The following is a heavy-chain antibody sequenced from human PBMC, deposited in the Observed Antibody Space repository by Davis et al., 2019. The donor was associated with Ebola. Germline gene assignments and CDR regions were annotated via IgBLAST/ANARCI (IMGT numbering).Heavy chain of an antibody. D-gene: IGHD4-17*01. V-gene: IGHV3-30*02. CDR1: GFTFSNYG. CDR2: IQFDGFNK. J-gene: IGHJ4*02. CDR3: AKPFGDYVGYFDY. Sequence: PGGSMRLSCPASGFTFSNYGMHWVRQAPGKGLEWVTFIQFDGFNKYYADSVKGRFTISRDNSKNTVYLQMDSLRPEDTAVFYCAKPFGDYVGYFDYLGQGTLVTVAS.